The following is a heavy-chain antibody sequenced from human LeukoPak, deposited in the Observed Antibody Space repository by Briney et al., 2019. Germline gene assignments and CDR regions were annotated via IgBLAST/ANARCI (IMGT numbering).Heavy chain of an antibody. CDR1: VFSFGVIISS. J-gene: IGHJ4*02. CDR3: ARQTGSGLFILP. D-gene: IGHD3/OR15-3a*01. V-gene: IGHV4-39*01. Sequence: PSETLSLTCTVSVFSFGVIISSGAGFPRPPGRGRGGIGSIYYSGNTYYNASLKSQVSISIDTSKNQFSLRLTSVTAADTAVYYCARQTGSGLFILPGGQGTLVTVSS. CDR2: IYYSGNT.